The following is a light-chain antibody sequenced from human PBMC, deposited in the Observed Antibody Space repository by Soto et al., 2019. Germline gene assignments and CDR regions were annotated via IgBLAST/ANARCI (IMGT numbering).Light chain of an antibody. CDR2: DAS. J-gene: IGKJ1*01. V-gene: IGKV1-13*02. CDR3: EQYNSYWT. CDR1: QGISSD. Sequence: AIHMTQSPSSLSASVGDRVTVTCRASQGISSDLGWFQQKPGKAPKLLIYDASSLESGVPSRFSGSGSGTEFTLTSSSLQPDDFATYYCEQYNSYWTFGQGTKVDI.